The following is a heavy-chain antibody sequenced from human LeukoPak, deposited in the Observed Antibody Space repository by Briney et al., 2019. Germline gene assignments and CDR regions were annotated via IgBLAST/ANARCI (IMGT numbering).Heavy chain of an antibody. J-gene: IGHJ2*01. CDR1: GGSISSYY. Sequence: SETLSLTCTVSGGSISSYYWSWIRQPPGKGLEWIGYIYYSGSTNYNPSLKSRVTISVDTSKNQFSLKLNSVTPEDTAVYYCAKAPAEGQELAWYFDLWGRGTLVTVSS. D-gene: IGHD6-13*01. CDR2: IYYSGST. CDR3: AKAPAEGQELAWYFDL. V-gene: IGHV4-59*12.